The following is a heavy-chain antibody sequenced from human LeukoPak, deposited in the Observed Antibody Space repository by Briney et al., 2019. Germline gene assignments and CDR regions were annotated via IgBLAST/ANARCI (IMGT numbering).Heavy chain of an antibody. Sequence: PSETLSLTCAVYGGSFSGYYWSWIRQPPGKGLEWIGEINHSGSTNYNPSLKSRVTISVDTSKNQFSLKLSSVTAADTAVYYCARGADEHDSSSYHPPGYWGQGTLVTVSS. CDR1: GGSFSGYY. CDR2: INHSGST. CDR3: ARGADEHDSSSYHPPGY. D-gene: IGHD3-22*01. V-gene: IGHV4-34*01. J-gene: IGHJ4*02.